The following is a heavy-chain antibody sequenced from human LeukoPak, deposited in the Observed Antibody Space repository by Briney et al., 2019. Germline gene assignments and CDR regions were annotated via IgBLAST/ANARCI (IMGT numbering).Heavy chain of an antibody. CDR1: GGSISCSSYY. V-gene: IGHV4-39*01. J-gene: IGHJ4*02. Sequence: PSETLSLTCTVSGGSISCSSYYWGWIRRPPGKGLEWIGSIYYSGSTYYNPSLKSRVTISVDTSKNQFSLKLSSVTAADTAVYYCAISIYYDSSGYFFGWGQGTLVTVSS. CDR2: IYYSGST. CDR3: AISIYYDSSGYFFG. D-gene: IGHD3-22*01.